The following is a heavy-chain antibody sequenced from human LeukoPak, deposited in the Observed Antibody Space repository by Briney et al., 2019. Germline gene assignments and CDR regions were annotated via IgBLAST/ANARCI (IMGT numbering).Heavy chain of an antibody. CDR2: IYYSGST. CDR3: ARDGVRWFDP. J-gene: IGHJ5*02. Sequence: PSETLSLTCTVSGGSISSYYWSWIRQPPGKGLEWIGYIYYSGSTNYNPSLKSRVTISVDTSKNQFSLKLSSVTAADTAVYYCARDGVRWFDPWGQGTLVTVSS. CDR1: GGSISSYY. D-gene: IGHD2-8*01. V-gene: IGHV4-59*01.